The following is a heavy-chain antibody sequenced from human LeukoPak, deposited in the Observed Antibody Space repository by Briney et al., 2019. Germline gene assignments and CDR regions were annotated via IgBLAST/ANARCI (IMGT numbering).Heavy chain of an antibody. Sequence: SVKVSCKASGGTFSSSAISWVRQAPGQGLEWMGGIIPIFGTANYAQKFQGRVTITTDESTSTAYMELSSLRSEDTAVYYCARASIKDIVVVPAADYYYYYMDVWGKGTTVTVSS. J-gene: IGHJ6*03. V-gene: IGHV1-69*05. D-gene: IGHD2-2*01. CDR2: IIPIFGTA. CDR1: GGTFSSSA. CDR3: ARASIKDIVVVPAADYYYYYMDV.